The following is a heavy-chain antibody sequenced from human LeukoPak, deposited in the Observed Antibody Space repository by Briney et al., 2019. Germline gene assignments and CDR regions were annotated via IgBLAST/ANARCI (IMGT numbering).Heavy chain of an antibody. CDR2: ISGSGTTT. Sequence: GGSLRLSCAASGFTFSSYEMNWVRQAPGKGLEWVSYISGSGTTTYYADSVKGRFTISIDNAKNSLYLQMTSLRAEDTAVYYCARGLLCSSCYHTFDYWGQGTLVTVSS. CDR1: GFTFSSYE. D-gene: IGHD2-2*01. J-gene: IGHJ4*02. CDR3: ARGLLCSSCYHTFDY. V-gene: IGHV3-48*03.